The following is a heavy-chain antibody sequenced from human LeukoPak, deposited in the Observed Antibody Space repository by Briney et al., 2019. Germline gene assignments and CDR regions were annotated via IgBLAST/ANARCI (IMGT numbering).Heavy chain of an antibody. CDR1: GYTFTSYH. CDR2: INPSGGTT. Sequence: ASVKVSCKASGYTFTSYHMHWVRQAPGQGLEWMGIINPSGGTTNYAQKFQGRVTMTRDTSISTAYMELSRLRSDDTAVYYCARDGYDWSYFDYWGQGTLVTVSS. V-gene: IGHV1-46*01. D-gene: IGHD5-12*01. CDR3: ARDGYDWSYFDY. J-gene: IGHJ4*02.